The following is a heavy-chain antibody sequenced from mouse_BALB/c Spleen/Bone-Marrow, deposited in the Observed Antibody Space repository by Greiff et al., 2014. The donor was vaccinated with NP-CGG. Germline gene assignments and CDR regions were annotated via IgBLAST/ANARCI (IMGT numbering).Heavy chain of an antibody. CDR2: IRSKSNNYAT. CDR3: VREDYGRGFAY. V-gene: IGHV10-3*03. CDR1: GFTFNTYA. J-gene: IGHJ3*01. D-gene: IGHD1-1*01. Sequence: EVQVVESGGGLVQPKGSLKLSCAASGFTFNTYAMHWVCQAPGKGLEWVARIRSKSNNYATYYADSVKDRFTISRDDSQSMLYLQMNNLKTEDTAMYYCVREDYGRGFAYWGQGTLVTVSA.